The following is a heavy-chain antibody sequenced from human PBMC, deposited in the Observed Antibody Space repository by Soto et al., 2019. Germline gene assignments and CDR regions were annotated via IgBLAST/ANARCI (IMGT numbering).Heavy chain of an antibody. J-gene: IGHJ4*02. CDR2: ISHSGST. V-gene: IGHV4-30-2*01. Sequence: QLQLQESGSGLVKPSQTLSLTCAVSGGSISSGGYSWSWIRQPPGKGLEWIGYISHSGSTYYNPSLESPVTISVARSKNQVSLKLSSVTAADTAVYYCARGGLLPDYWGQGTLVTVSS. CDR3: ARGGLLPDY. D-gene: IGHD6-19*01. CDR1: GGSISSGGYS.